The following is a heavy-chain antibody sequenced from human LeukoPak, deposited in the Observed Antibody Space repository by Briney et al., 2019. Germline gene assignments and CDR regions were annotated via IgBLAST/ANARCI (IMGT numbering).Heavy chain of an antibody. CDR2: TRNKANSYTT. CDR1: GFTFSDHY. Sequence: PGGSLRLSCAASGFTFSDHYMDWVRPAPGKGLEWVGRTRNKANSYTTEYAASVKGRFTISRDDSKNSLYLQMNSLKTEDTAVYYCARVLSSGWSGAVFDYWGQGTLVTVSS. CDR3: ARVLSSGWSGAVFDY. V-gene: IGHV3-72*01. J-gene: IGHJ4*02. D-gene: IGHD6-13*01.